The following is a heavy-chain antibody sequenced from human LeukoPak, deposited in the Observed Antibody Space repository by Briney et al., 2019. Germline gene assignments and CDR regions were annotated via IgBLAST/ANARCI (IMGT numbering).Heavy chain of an antibody. CDR1: GYSFTSYW. V-gene: IGHV5-51*01. Sequence: GESLKISCKGSGYSFTSYWIGWVRRMPGKGLEWMGIIYPGDSDTRYSPSFQGQVTISADKSISTAYLQWSSLKASDTAMYYCARARGIQLWLPGYYFDYWGQGTLVTVSS. CDR2: IYPGDSDT. D-gene: IGHD5-18*01. J-gene: IGHJ4*02. CDR3: ARARGIQLWLPGYYFDY.